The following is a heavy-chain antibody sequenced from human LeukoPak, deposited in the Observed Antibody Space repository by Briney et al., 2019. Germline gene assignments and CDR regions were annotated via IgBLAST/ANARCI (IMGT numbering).Heavy chain of an antibody. CDR1: GFTFSSYE. CDR3: HYDSSGHDAFDI. D-gene: IGHD3-22*01. J-gene: IGHJ3*02. Sequence: GGSQRLSCAASGFTFSSYEMNWLRQATGKGLEWVSSISSSGSTKYYADSLKGRFTISRDNARNSLYLQMNSLRAEDTAVYYCHYDSSGHDAFDIWGQGTMVTVSS. CDR2: ISSSGSTK. V-gene: IGHV3-48*03.